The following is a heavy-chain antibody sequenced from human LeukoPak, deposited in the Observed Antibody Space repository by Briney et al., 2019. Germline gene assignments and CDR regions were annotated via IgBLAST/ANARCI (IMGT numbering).Heavy chain of an antibody. CDR3: ARATTVVTPGYYYYYMDV. V-gene: IGHV1-18*01. J-gene: IGHJ6*03. D-gene: IGHD4-23*01. CDR1: GYTFISYG. CDR2: ISPYNGNI. Sequence: ASVKVSRKASGYTFISYGISWVRQAPGQGLEWMGWISPYNGNINYAQKFQGRVSMTTDTSTSTAYMELRSLTSDDTAVYYCARATTVVTPGYYYYYMDVWGKGTTVTVSS.